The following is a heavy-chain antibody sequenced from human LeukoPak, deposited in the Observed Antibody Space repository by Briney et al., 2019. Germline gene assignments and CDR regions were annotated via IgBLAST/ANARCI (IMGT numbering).Heavy chain of an antibody. CDR1: GFSISSGGYY. Sequence: SETLSLTCTVSGFSISSGGYYWRWIRQHPGKGLEWIGYIYYSGSTYYNPSLKSRVTISVDTSKNQFSLKLSSVTAADTAVYYCARGRYPQPGIAVAGTLLDWGQGTLVTVSS. CDR2: IYYSGST. V-gene: IGHV4-31*03. CDR3: ARGRYPQPGIAVAGTLLD. D-gene: IGHD6-19*01. J-gene: IGHJ4*02.